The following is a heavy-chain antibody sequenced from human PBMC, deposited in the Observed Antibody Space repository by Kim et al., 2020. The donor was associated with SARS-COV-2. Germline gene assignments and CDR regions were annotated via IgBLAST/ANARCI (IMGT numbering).Heavy chain of an antibody. CDR3: ASGGGANVLLWF. D-gene: IGHD3-10*01. V-gene: IGHV4-31*03. Sequence: SETLSLTCTVSGGSISSGGYYWSWIRQHPGKGLEWIGYIYYSGSTYYNPSLKSRVTISVDTSKNQFSLKLSSVTAADTAVYYCASGGGANVLLWFGGQGTLVTVSS. CDR2: IYYSGST. J-gene: IGHJ4*02. CDR1: GGSISSGGYY.